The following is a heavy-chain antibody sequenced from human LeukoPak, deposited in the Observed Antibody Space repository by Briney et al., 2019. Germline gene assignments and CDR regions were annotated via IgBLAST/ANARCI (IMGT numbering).Heavy chain of an antibody. CDR1: GGSISSGGYY. CDR2: IYYSGST. CDR3: ARDRGGYCSSTSCLLGAFDI. D-gene: IGHD2-2*01. V-gene: IGHV4-31*03. Sequence: SETLSLTCTVSGGSISSGGYYWSWIRQHPGKGLEWIGYIYYSGSTYYNPFLKSRVTISVDTSKNQFSLKLSSVTAADTAVYYCARDRGGYCSSTSCLLGAFDIWGQGTMVTVSS. J-gene: IGHJ3*02.